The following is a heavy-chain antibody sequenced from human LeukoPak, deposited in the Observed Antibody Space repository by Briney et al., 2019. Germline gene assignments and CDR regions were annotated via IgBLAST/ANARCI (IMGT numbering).Heavy chain of an antibody. Sequence: GGSLRLSCAASGFTFSSYSMTWVRQAPGKGLEWVSSISSSSSYIYYADSVKGRFTISRDNAKNSLYLQMNSLRAEDTAVYYCARGKIAARQEYYFDYWGQGTLVTVSS. CDR1: GFTFSSYS. D-gene: IGHD6-6*01. V-gene: IGHV3-21*01. CDR3: ARGKIAARQEYYFDY. CDR2: ISSSSSYI. J-gene: IGHJ4*02.